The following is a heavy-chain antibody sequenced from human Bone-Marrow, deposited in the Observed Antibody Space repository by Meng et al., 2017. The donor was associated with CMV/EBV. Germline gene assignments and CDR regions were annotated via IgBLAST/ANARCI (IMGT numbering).Heavy chain of an antibody. CDR3: ARDNLMITFGGVDKTHWFDP. D-gene: IGHD3-16*01. CDR2: IYYSGST. J-gene: IGHJ5*02. V-gene: IGHV4-31*03. Sequence: LRLSCTVSGGSISSGDYYWNWIRQHPGKGLEWIGYIYYSGSTYYNPSLKSRVTISIDTSKNQFSLNLSSVTAADTAVYYCARDNLMITFGGVDKTHWFDPWGQGTLVTVSS. CDR1: GGSISSGDYY.